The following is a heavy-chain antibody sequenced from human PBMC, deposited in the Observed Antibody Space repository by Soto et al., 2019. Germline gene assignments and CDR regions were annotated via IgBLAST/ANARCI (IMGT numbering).Heavy chain of an antibody. CDR2: ISGSGGST. CDR1: GFTFSSYA. V-gene: IGHV3-23*01. D-gene: IGHD3-9*01. J-gene: IGHJ4*02. Sequence: EVQLLESGGGLVQPGGSLRLSCAASGFTFSSYAMSWVRQAPGKGLEWVSAISGSGGSTYYADSVKGRFTISRDNSKNTLYLQMNSLRAEDTAVYYCAKGRSDVRYFDWLLYLYWGQGTLVTVSS. CDR3: AKGRSDVRYFDWLLYLY.